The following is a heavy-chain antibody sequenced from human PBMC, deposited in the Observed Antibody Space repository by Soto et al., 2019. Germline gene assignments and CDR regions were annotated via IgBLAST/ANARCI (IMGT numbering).Heavy chain of an antibody. Sequence: GVLRLSCAVSLSSYAMTWVRQAPGKGLEWVAGISVSGGSTNYAVSVKGRFTISRDNDKNTVYLQMNSLRAEDTAVYYCAKGELFVGGTIYGMDVWGQGTTVTVSS. V-gene: IGHV3-23*01. CDR3: AKGELFVGGTIYGMDV. CDR2: ISVSGGST. J-gene: IGHJ6*02. CDR1: LSSYA. D-gene: IGHD3-16*01.